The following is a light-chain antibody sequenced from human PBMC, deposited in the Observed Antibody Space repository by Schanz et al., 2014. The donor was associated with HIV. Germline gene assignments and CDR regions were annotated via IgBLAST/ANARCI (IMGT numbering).Light chain of an antibody. CDR3: QQSHTTSIT. CDR1: QAIIRY. J-gene: IGKJ5*01. CDR2: TTS. V-gene: IGKV1-39*01. Sequence: DIQMTQSPSSLSASVGDRVTITCRAGQAIIRYLNWYQQKSGKAPKLLISTTSNLQSGVPSRFSGTGSGTDFTLIISSLQVEDFAIYYCQQSHTTSITFGQGTRLEIK.